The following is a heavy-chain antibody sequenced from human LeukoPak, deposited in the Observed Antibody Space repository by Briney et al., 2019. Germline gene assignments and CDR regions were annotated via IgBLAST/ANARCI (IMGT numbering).Heavy chain of an antibody. J-gene: IGHJ4*02. V-gene: IGHV3-23*01. CDR3: AKGGSSSGYYSPFDY. Sequence: GGSLRLSCAASGFTFNNYAMNWARRAPGKGLEWVSSISNTGSSTYYADSVKGRFTISRDNSKNTLYLQMNSLRAEDTAVYYCAKGGSSSGYYSPFDYWGQGTLVTV. D-gene: IGHD3-22*01. CDR2: ISNTGSST. CDR1: GFTFNNYA.